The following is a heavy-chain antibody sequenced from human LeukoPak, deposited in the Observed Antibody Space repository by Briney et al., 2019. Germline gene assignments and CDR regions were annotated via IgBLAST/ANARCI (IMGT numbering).Heavy chain of an antibody. Sequence: GGSLRLSCAASGFTFSSYEMNWVRQAPGKGLEWVSYISSSGSTIYYADSVKGRFTISRDNAKNSLYLQMNSLRAEDTAVYYCARDGRGSYPIYYFDYWGQGTLVTVSS. CDR1: GFTFSSYE. CDR3: ARDGRGSYPIYYFDY. V-gene: IGHV3-48*03. CDR2: ISSSGSTI. D-gene: IGHD1-26*01. J-gene: IGHJ4*02.